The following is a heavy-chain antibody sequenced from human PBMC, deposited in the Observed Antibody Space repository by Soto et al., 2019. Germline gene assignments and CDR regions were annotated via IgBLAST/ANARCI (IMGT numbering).Heavy chain of an antibody. CDR2: VIPMVGRS. Sequence: QVQLVQSGAEVKKPGSSVKVSCTASGGTFNFYSISWVRQAPGQGLEWVGRVIPMVGRSEYAQKFQGRVTITADKATITAYMTLRSLREADTAVYYCGPNYGSRIAHFDYWGQGTLVTVSS. D-gene: IGHD3-10*01. CDR3: GPNYGSRIAHFDY. J-gene: IGHJ4*02. CDR1: GGTFNFYS. V-gene: IGHV1-69*02.